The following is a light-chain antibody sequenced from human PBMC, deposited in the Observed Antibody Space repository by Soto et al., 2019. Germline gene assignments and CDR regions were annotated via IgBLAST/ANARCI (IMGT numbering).Light chain of an antibody. J-gene: IGKJ5*01. CDR1: QSVSNNY. CDR2: GAS. V-gene: IGKV3D-20*02. CDR3: QQRSNFIT. Sequence: ESVLTHSPGTLSLAPGERATLXCRASQSVSNNYLAWYQQKPGQAPRLLIYGASNRATGIPDRFSGSGSGTDFTLTISSLESEDFAVYYCQQRSNFITFGQGTRLEIK.